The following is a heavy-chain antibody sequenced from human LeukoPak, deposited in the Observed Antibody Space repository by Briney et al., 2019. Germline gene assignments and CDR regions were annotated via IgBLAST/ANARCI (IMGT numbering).Heavy chain of an antibody. J-gene: IGHJ2*01. CDR1: GGSISSYY. CDR2: IHTSGST. Sequence: SETLSLTCTVSGGSISSYYWSWMRQPAGKGLEWIGRIHTSGSTNYNASLKSRVTMSVDTSKNQFSLKVSSVTAADTAVYYCARGIKIEYSSSSRNWYFDLWGRGTLVTVSS. D-gene: IGHD6-6*01. V-gene: IGHV4-4*07. CDR3: ARGIKIEYSSSSRNWYFDL.